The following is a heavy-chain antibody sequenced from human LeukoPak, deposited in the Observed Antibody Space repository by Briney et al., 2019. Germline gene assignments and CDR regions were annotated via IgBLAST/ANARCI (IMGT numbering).Heavy chain of an antibody. CDR2: INHSGST. Sequence: PSETLSLTCAVYGGSFSGYYWSWIRQPPGKGLEWIGEINHSGSTNYNPSLKSRVTISVDTSKNQFYLKLSSVTAADTGVYYCASGFSSSWYRVFDYWGQGTLVTVSS. CDR3: ASGFSSSWYRVFDY. J-gene: IGHJ4*02. CDR1: GGSFSGYY. V-gene: IGHV4-34*01. D-gene: IGHD6-13*01.